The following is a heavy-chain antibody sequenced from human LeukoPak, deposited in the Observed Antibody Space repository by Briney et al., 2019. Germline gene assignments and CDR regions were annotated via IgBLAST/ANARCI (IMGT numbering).Heavy chain of an antibody. CDR3: ARDLGSYGWGNHFDY. D-gene: IGHD3-16*01. CDR1: GFTFSDHA. V-gene: IGHV3-30-3*01. J-gene: IGHJ4*02. Sequence: PGRSLRLSCAASGFTFSDHAMHWVRQAPGKGLEWLGVISYDGNYNHYADSVKGRFTVSRDTSKNTVYLHMNSLKPEDTAVYYCARDLGSYGWGNHFDYWGQGTLVTVSS. CDR2: ISYDGNYN.